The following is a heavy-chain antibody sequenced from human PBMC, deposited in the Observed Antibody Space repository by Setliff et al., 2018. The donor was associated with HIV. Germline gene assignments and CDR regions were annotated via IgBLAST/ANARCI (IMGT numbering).Heavy chain of an antibody. CDR1: GGSFSGYY. CDR3: EVAGQ. V-gene: IGHV4-34*01. J-gene: IGHJ4*02. D-gene: IGHD6-19*01. Sequence: SETLSLTCAGFGGSFSGYYWTWIRQPPGKGLEWIGEINHSGSTNYNPSLKSRVTISVDTSKNQFSLKLSSATAADTAVYYCEVAGQWGQGTLVTVSS. CDR2: INHSGST.